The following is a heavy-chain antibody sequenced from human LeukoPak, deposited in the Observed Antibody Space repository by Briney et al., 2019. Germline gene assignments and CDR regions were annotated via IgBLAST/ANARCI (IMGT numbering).Heavy chain of an antibody. CDR1: GGPISSGDYY. D-gene: IGHD3-10*01. CDR3: ARETVRGVHWFDP. V-gene: IGHV4-30-4*01. CDR2: IYYSGST. Sequence: SQTLSLTCTVSGGPISSGDYYWSWIRQPPGKRLEWIGYIYYSGSTYYNPSLKSRFTISVDTSKNQFSLKLSSVTAADTAVYYCARETVRGVHWFDPWGQGTLVTVSS. J-gene: IGHJ5*02.